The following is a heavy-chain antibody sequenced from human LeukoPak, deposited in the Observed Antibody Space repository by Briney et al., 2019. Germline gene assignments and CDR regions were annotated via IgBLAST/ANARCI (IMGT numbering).Heavy chain of an antibody. CDR3: ARDRELLWFGEEHYGMDV. Sequence: ASVKVSCKASGYTFTGYYMHWVRQAPGQGLEWMGRINPNSGGTNYAQKFQGRVTMTRDTSISAAYMELSRLRSDDTAVYYCARDRELLWFGEEHYGMDVWGQGTTVTVS. CDR2: INPNSGGT. CDR1: GYTFTGYY. J-gene: IGHJ6*02. D-gene: IGHD3-10*01. V-gene: IGHV1-2*06.